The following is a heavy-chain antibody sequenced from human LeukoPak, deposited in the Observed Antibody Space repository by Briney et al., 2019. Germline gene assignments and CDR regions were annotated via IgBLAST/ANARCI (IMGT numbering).Heavy chain of an antibody. D-gene: IGHD2-21*01. V-gene: IGHV3-21*01. Sequence: GGSLRLSCAASGSTFSSYSMNWIRQAPGKGLEWVSSISSSSSYIYYADSVKGRFTISRDNAKNSLYLQMNSLRAEDTAVYYCARDFSQSCFEAYWGQGTLVTVSS. CDR1: GSTFSSYS. CDR2: ISSSSSYI. CDR3: ARDFSQSCFEAY. J-gene: IGHJ4*02.